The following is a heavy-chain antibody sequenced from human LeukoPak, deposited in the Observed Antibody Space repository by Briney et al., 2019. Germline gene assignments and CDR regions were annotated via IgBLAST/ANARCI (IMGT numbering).Heavy chain of an antibody. CDR2: INIDGSEQ. J-gene: IGHJ6*03. Sequence: GGSLRLSCAASGFTFSNYWMSWVRQAPGKGLDWVANINIDGSEQYYVDSFKGRFTISRDNAKNSLYLQMNSLRAEDTALYHCARQGEFNEVYYMDVWGKGTTVTISS. V-gene: IGHV3-7*03. CDR1: GFTFSNYW. CDR3: ARQGEFNEVYYMDV. D-gene: IGHD3-16*01.